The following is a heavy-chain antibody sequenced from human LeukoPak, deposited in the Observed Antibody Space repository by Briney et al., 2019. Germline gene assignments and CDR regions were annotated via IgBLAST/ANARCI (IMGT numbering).Heavy chain of an antibody. CDR3: AKPYYYGSRSYMDY. V-gene: IGHV3-64*01. CDR2: ISNSGGST. CDR1: GFIFSRYG. D-gene: IGHD3-10*01. Sequence: PGGSLRLSCVASGFIFSRYGMHWVRQAPGKGLEYVSAISNSGGSTYYANSVKGRFTTSRDNSKNMLYLQMNSLRAEDTAVYYCAKPYYYGSRSYMDYWGQGTLVTVSS. J-gene: IGHJ4*02.